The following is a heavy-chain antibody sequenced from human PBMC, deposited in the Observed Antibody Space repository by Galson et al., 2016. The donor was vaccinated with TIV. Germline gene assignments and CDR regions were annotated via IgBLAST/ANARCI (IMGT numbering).Heavy chain of an antibody. J-gene: IGHJ4*02. CDR3: ARDGHYSSSWDYFDY. CDR2: ITRVSTI. Sequence: SLRLSCAASGFTFSNYEMNWVRQAPGKGLEWVSYITRVSTIYYADSVKGRFTISRDDAKNSLYLQMNSLRAEDTAVYYCARDGHYSSSWDYFDYWGQGTPVTVAS. V-gene: IGHV3-48*03. D-gene: IGHD6-13*01. CDR1: GFTFSNYE.